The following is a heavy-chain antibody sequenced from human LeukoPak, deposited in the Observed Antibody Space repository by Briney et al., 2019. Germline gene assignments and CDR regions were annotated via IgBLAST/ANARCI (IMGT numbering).Heavy chain of an antibody. CDR1: GGSISSYY. J-gene: IGHJ5*02. CDR2: IYYSGST. CDR3: ARHAEVAARQVWFDP. V-gene: IGHV4-59*08. D-gene: IGHD6-6*01. Sequence: PSETLSLTCTVSGGSISSYYWSWIRQPPGKGLEFIGYIYYSGSTNYNPSLKSRVTISVDTSKNQFSLKLSSVTAADTAVYYCARHAEVAARQVWFDPWGQGTLVTVSS.